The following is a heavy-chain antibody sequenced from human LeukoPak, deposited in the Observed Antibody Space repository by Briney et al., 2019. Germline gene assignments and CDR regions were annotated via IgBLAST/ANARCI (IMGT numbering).Heavy chain of an antibody. J-gene: IGHJ6*03. D-gene: IGHD2-15*01. Sequence: GGSLRLSCAASGFTFSSYSISWVRQAPGKGLEWVSAISGSGGSTYYAAFVKRRFTIYRDNSKNTLYLQTNSLRAEDTAVYSCAIEITPHRPNYMDVWGKGTTVTVSS. V-gene: IGHV3-23*01. CDR3: AIEITPHRPNYMDV. CDR1: GFTFSSYS. CDR2: ISGSGGST.